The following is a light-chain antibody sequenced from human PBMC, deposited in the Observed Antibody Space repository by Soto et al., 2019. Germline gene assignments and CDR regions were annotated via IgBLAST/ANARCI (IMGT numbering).Light chain of an antibody. CDR1: QSISSC. J-gene: IGKJ5*01. CDR3: QQYNSYPIT. Sequence: DIQMTQSTSTLSASVGDRVTITCRASQSISSCLAWYQQKPGKAPKLLIHAASSLQSGVPSRFSGSGSGTDFTLTISRLQPEDFATYYCQQYNSYPITFGQGTRLEIK. CDR2: AAS. V-gene: IGKV1-5*01.